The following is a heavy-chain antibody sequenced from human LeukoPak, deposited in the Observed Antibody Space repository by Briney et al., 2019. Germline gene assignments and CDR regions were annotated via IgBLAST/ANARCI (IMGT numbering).Heavy chain of an antibody. J-gene: IGHJ2*01. CDR1: GGTFSSYA. CDR2: IIPIFGTA. Sequence: SVKVSCKASGGTFSSYAISGVRQAPGQGLEWMGGIIPIFGTANYAQKFQGRVTITADESTSTAYMELSRLRSDDTAVYYCARGPSYCGGDCYWYFDLWGRGTLVTVSS. CDR3: ARGPSYCGGDCYWYFDL. V-gene: IGHV1-69*13. D-gene: IGHD2-21*02.